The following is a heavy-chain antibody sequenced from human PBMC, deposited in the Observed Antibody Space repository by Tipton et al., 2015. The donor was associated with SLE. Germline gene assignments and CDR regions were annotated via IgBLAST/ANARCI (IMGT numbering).Heavy chain of an antibody. V-gene: IGHV4-59*01. CDR2: IHYSGRT. Sequence: TLSLTCTVSTGSMSSYYWTWIRQPPGKGLEWIGYIHYSGRTSYNPSLKSRVTLSEDPSKNQISLKLRSVTTADTAVYYCARMRYYYDNSVTPREYFQYWGQGTLVTVSS. CDR1: TGSMSSYY. J-gene: IGHJ1*01. CDR3: ARMRYYYDNSVTPREYFQY. D-gene: IGHD3-22*01.